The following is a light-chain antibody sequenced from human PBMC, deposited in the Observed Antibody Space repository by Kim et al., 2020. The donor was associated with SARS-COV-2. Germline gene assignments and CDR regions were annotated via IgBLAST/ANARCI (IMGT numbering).Light chain of an antibody. CDR1: QDISNY. CDR2: DAS. Sequence: ASVGDRVTLTCQASQDISNYLNWYQQKPGKAPKLLIYDASNLETGVPSRFSGSRSGTDFTFTISSLQPEDIATYYCQQYDNLPPDTFGKGTKLEI. V-gene: IGKV1-33*01. J-gene: IGKJ2*01. CDR3: QQYDNLPPDT.